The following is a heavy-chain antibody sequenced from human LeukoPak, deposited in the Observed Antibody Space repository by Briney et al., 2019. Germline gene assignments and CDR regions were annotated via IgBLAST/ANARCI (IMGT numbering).Heavy chain of an antibody. V-gene: IGHV3-30-3*01. Sequence: GGSLRLSCAASGFTFNSYAIHWVRQAPGKGLQWVAVILYDGSNKYYADSVKGRFTISRDSSQNTLYLQMNSLRAEDTALYYCARDRYFGSGSYLFDSWGQGTLVTVSP. CDR2: ILYDGSNK. J-gene: IGHJ4*02. CDR3: ARDRYFGSGSYLFDS. CDR1: GFTFNSYA. D-gene: IGHD3-10*01.